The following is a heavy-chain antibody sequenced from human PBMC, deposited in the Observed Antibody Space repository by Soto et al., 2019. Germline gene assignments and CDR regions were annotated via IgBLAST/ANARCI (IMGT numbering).Heavy chain of an antibody. D-gene: IGHD3-22*01. Sequence: GESLKISCKGSGYSFAGYWITWVRQKPGKGLEWMGRIDPSDSQTYYSPSFRGHVTISVTKSITTVFLQWSSLRASDTAMYYCARQIYDSDTGPNFQYYFDSWGQGTPVSVYS. CDR1: GYSFAGYW. CDR2: IDPSDSQT. J-gene: IGHJ4*02. V-gene: IGHV5-10-1*01. CDR3: ARQIYDSDTGPNFQYYFDS.